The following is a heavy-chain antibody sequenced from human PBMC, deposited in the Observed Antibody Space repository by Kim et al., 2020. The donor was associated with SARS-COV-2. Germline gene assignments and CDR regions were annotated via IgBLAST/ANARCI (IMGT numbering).Heavy chain of an antibody. J-gene: IGHJ6*02. V-gene: IGHV3-23*01. CDR2: ISGSGCST. D-gene: IGHD1-1*01. CDR3: APSKPDWNYFYYGMDV. CDR1: GFTFSSYA. Sequence: GGSLRLSCAASGFTFSSYAMSWVRQAPGKGLEWVSAISGSGCSTYYADSVKGRFTISRDNSKNTLYLQMNSLRAEDTAVYYCAPSKPDWNYFYYGMDVWGQGTTVTVSS.